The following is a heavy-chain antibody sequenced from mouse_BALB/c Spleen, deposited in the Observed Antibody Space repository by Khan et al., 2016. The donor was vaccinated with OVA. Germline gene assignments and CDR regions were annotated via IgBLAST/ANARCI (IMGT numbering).Heavy chain of an antibody. D-gene: IGHD1-1*01. V-gene: IGHV5-9-3*01. CDR3: AKHNYGPFAY. CDR2: ISSGGDNI. Sequence: VGLVESGGDLVKPGGSLKLSCSASGFTFSTYAMSWVRQTPEKRLEWVATISSGGDNIYYPDSEKGRLTISRDNAKNTLYLQMSDLGSEDTAMCYYAKHNYGPFAYWGQGTLVTVSA. CDR1: GFTFSTYA. J-gene: IGHJ3*01.